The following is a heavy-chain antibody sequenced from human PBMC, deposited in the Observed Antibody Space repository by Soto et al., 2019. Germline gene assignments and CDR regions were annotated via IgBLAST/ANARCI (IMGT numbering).Heavy chain of an antibody. D-gene: IGHD4-17*01. J-gene: IGHJ5*02. CDR2: IYYSGST. CDR1: GGSISSGDYY. V-gene: IGHV4-30-4*01. Sequence: QVQLQESDPGLVKPSQTLSLTCTVSGGSISSGDYYWSWIRQPPGKGLEWIGYIYYSGSTYYNPSLKSRVTISVDTSKNQFSLKLSSVTAADTAVYYCARMLYGDYGGNWFDPWGQGTLVTVSS. CDR3: ARMLYGDYGGNWFDP.